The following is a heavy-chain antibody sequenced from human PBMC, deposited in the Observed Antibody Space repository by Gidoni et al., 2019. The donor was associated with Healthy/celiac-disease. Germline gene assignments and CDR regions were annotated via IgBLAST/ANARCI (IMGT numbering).Heavy chain of an antibody. CDR2: IYHSGST. CDR1: GYSLSSGYY. CDR3: ASGIVVVPAAMVGYYYGMDV. J-gene: IGHJ6*02. Sequence: QVQLQESGPGLVKPSETLSLTCAVSGYSLSSGYYWGWIRQPPGKGREGIGSIYHSGSTYYNPSLKSRVTISVDTSKNQFSLKLSSVTAADTAVYYCASGIVVVPAAMVGYYYGMDVWGQGTTGHRLL. V-gene: IGHV4-38-2*01. D-gene: IGHD2-2*01.